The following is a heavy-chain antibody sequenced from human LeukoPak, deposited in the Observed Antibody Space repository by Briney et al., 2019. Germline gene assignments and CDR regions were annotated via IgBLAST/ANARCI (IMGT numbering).Heavy chain of an antibody. CDR3: ARILPTAGTGAFDI. V-gene: IGHV4-59*01. Sequence: PSETLSLTCSVSGGSSSNYYWSWIRQPPGKGLEWIGYIYYSGSTNYNPSFKSRVTISLDTSNYQFSLRLGSVTAADTALYYCARILPTAGTGAFDIWGQGTMVTVSS. D-gene: IGHD6-13*01. J-gene: IGHJ3*02. CDR1: GGSSSNYY. CDR2: IYYSGST.